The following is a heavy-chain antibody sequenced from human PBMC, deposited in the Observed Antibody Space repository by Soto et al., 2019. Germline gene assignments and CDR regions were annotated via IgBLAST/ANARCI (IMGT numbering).Heavy chain of an antibody. CDR3: ARQYCSGGSCYYGYDI. V-gene: IGHV3-53*01. J-gene: IGHJ4*02. CDR1: GFTVSNNY. D-gene: IGHD2-15*01. CDR2: IYSSGTT. Sequence: HPEVSLRLSCAASGFTVSNNYMSWVRQAQGKGLAWVSFIYSSGTTYYADSVKGRFTISRDNSKNTLYLQMSSLRIEDTAVYYCARQYCSGGSCYYGYDIWGQGT.